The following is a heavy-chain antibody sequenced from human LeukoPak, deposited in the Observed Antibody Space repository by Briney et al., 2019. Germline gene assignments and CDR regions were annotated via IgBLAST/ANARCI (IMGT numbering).Heavy chain of an antibody. Sequence: GGSLRLSCAASGFTFSSYSMNWVRQAPGKGLDWVSYISSSSSTIYYADSVKGRFTISRDNAKNSLYLQMNSLRAEDTAVYYCAKTYDILTGYLHHYFDYWGQGTLVTVSS. J-gene: IGHJ4*02. CDR2: ISSSSSTI. CDR1: GFTFSSYS. D-gene: IGHD3-9*01. V-gene: IGHV3-48*01. CDR3: AKTYDILTGYLHHYFDY.